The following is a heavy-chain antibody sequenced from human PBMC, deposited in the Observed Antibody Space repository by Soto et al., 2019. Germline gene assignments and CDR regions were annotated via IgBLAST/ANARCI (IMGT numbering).Heavy chain of an antibody. J-gene: IGHJ4*02. Sequence: EVQLVESGGGLVQPGGSLRLSCAASGFTFSSYWMHWVRQAPGKGLVWVSRITSDGSSTSYADSVKGRFTISRDNAKKTLYLQMNSLRAEDTAVYYCARSHSSGWYYFEYWGQGTLVTVSS. CDR2: ITSDGSST. CDR3: ARSHSSGWYYFEY. D-gene: IGHD6-19*01. CDR1: GFTFSSYW. V-gene: IGHV3-74*01.